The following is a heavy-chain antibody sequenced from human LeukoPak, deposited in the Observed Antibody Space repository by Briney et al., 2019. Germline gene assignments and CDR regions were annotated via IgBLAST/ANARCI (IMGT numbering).Heavy chain of an antibody. J-gene: IGHJ4*02. Sequence: PGGSLRLSCAASGFTFSSYAMSWVRQAPGKGLEWVSAISGSGGSTYYADSVKGRFTISRDNSKNTLYLQMNSLRAEDTAVYYCAKDFRRAGDRPILRYFDWLPRGDCCGHYDYWGQGTLVTVSS. CDR2: ISGSGGST. CDR3: AKDFRRAGDRPILRYFDWLPRGDCCGHYDY. CDR1: GFTFSSYA. V-gene: IGHV3-23*01. D-gene: IGHD3-9*01.